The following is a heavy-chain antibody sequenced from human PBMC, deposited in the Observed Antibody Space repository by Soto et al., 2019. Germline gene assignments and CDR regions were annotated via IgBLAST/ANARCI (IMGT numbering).Heavy chain of an antibody. V-gene: IGHV3-74*02. CDR3: VMGTMDV. D-gene: IGHD7-27*01. Sequence: EVQLVESGGGLVQPGGSLRLSCAASGFTFRTYWMQWVRQAPGKGLVWVSRIDNDGSSTNYADSVKGRFTISRDNAKDTLYLQMNSLRAEDTAVYYCVMGTMDVWGKGTTVTVSS. CDR1: GFTFRTYW. J-gene: IGHJ6*04. CDR2: IDNDGSST.